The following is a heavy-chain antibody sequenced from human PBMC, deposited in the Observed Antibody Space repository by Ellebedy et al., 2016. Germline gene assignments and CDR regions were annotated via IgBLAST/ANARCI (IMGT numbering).Heavy chain of an antibody. CDR3: ARAYDILTGYSDH. Sequence: WVRQTPGKGLEWIGYIYNRVSTHYNPSLRSRVTFSIDTSKNQVSLVLKSVTAADTGVYYCARAYDILTGYSDHWGQGTLVTVSS. D-gene: IGHD3-9*01. CDR2: IYNRVST. J-gene: IGHJ4*02. V-gene: IGHV4-30-4*08.